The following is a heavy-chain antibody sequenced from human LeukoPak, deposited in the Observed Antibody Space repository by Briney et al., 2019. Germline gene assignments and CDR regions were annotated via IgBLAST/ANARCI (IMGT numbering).Heavy chain of an antibody. CDR3: ARHPFATPFDY. CDR2: ISHSGST. CDR1: GGSFSGYY. V-gene: IGHV4-34*01. Sequence: SETLSLTCAVYGGSFSGYYWSWIRQPPGKGLEWIGEISHSGSTNYNPSLKSRVTMSLDTSKNQVSLRLSSVTAADTAVYYCARHPFATPFDYWGRGTLLTVSS. J-gene: IGHJ4*02. D-gene: IGHD2-15*01.